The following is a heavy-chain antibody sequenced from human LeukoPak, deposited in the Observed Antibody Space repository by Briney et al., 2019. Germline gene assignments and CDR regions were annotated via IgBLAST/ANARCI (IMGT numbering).Heavy chain of an antibody. V-gene: IGHV4-30-4*01. D-gene: IGHD2-2*01. J-gene: IGHJ6*02. CDR1: GGSISSGDYY. Sequence: SETLSLTCTVSGGSISSGDYYWSWIRQPPGKGLEWIGYIYYSGSTYYNPSLKSRVTISVDTSKRQFSLKLSSVTAADTAVYYCARALGYCSSTRCNYGLDVWGQGTTVTVSS. CDR3: ARALGYCSSTRCNYGLDV. CDR2: IYYSGST.